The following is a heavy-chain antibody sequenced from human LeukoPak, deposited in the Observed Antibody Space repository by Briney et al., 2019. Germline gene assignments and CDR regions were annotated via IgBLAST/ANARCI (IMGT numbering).Heavy chain of an antibody. CDR1: GFTFSSYG. CDR2: ISYDGSNK. CDR3: ASHPSGYRFDL. V-gene: IGHV3-30*03. J-gene: IGHJ5*02. Sequence: PGGPLTLFCAASGFTFSSYGMHWVRQAPGKGLVWVAVISYDGSNKYYGDSVKGRFTISRDNSKNTLYLQVNSLRAEDTAVYYCASHPSGYRFDLWGQGTLVTVSS. D-gene: IGHD6-13*01.